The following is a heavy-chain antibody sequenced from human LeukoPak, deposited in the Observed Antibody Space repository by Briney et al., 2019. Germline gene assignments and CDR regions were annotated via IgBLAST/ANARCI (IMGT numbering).Heavy chain of an antibody. D-gene: IGHD6-19*01. Sequence: SETLSLTCTVSGGSLSIYYWSWVRQPPGKGLEWIGYIYYSGSTNYNPSLTSRVTISVDTSKNHFSLKLSSVTAADTAVYYCAREGGSSGWYDYWGQGTLVTVSS. CDR3: AREGGSSGWYDY. CDR2: IYYSGST. J-gene: IGHJ4*02. CDR1: GGSLSIYY. V-gene: IGHV4-59*01.